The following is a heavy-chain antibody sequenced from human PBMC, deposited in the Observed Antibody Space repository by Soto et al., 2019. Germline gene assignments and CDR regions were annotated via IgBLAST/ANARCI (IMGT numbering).Heavy chain of an antibody. CDR1: GFTFSSYA. CDR2: ISGSGGST. V-gene: IGHV3-23*01. D-gene: IGHD3-10*01. Sequence: GGSLRLSCAASGFTFSSYAMSWVRQAPGKGLEWVSAISGSGGSTYYADSVKGRFTISRDNSKNTLYLQMNSLRAEDTAVYYSPKAVPMDRGVISPFFDYWGQGTMVTVSS. CDR3: PKAVPMDRGVISPFFDY. J-gene: IGHJ4*02.